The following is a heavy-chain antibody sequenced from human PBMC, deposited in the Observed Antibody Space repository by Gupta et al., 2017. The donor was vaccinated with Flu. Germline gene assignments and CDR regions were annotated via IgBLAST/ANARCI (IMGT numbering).Heavy chain of an antibody. CDR1: GYTFTDYF. CDR2: INPTSGGT. Sequence: QVLLAQSGAEMRKTGASVKVSCKASGYTFTDYFMHWVRQAPGQGLEWMGWINPTSGGTNYAQKFQGRVTMTRDTSISTVYMDLSNLRSDDTAVYYCARRYCASSTCFQISSFDYWGQGTLVTVSS. J-gene: IGHJ4*02. V-gene: IGHV1-2*02. D-gene: IGHD2-2*01. CDR3: ARRYCASSTCFQISSFDY.